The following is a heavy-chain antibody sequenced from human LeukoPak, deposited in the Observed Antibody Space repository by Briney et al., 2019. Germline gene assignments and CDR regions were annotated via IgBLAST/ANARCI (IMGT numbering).Heavy chain of an antibody. J-gene: IGHJ3*02. CDR1: GYTLTGYY. CDR2: INPNNGGT. D-gene: IGHD6-19*01. Sequence: ASVKVSCKASGYTLTGYYMHWVRQAPGQGLEWMGWINPNNGGTNYAQKFQGRVTMARDTSISTAYMELSRLRSDDTAVYYCAASSGSGAFDIWGQGTMVTVSS. CDR3: AASSGSGAFDI. V-gene: IGHV1-2*02.